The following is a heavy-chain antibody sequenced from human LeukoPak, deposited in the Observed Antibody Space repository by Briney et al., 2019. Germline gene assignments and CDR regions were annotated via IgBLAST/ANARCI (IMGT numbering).Heavy chain of an antibody. V-gene: IGHV4-34*01. J-gene: IGHJ5*02. CDR1: GGSFSGYY. D-gene: IGHD6-6*01. CDR2: INHSGST. Sequence: SETLSLTCAVYGGSFSGYYWSWIRQPPGKGLEWIGEINHSGSTNYNPSLKSRVTISVDTSKNQFSLKLSSVTAADTAEYYCARGLGWFDPWGQGTLVTVSS. CDR3: ARGLGWFDP.